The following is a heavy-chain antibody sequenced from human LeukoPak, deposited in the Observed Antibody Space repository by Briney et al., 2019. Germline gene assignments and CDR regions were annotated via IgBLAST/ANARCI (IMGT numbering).Heavy chain of an antibody. Sequence: SCPTLVNPTQTLTLTFTFSGFSRSTSGMYVGLIRQPPGKALEWLARIDWDDAKYYSPSLKTTLTISKDTYQYQVVLTMTHMDPVDTATYYCARMRRYSSSWYPTASWGPGNLVTVSS. CDR3: ARMRRYSSSWYPTAS. D-gene: IGHD6-13*01. CDR1: GFSRSTSGMY. V-gene: IGHV2-70*11. CDR2: IDWDDAK. J-gene: IGHJ5*02.